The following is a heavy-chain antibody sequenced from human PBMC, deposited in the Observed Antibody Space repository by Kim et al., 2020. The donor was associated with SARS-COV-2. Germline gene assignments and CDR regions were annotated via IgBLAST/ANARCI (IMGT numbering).Heavy chain of an antibody. CDR2: IGGGGGST. Sequence: GGSLRLSCAASGFTFSSYAMSWVRQAPGKGLQWVSAIGGGGGSTYYADSVKGRFTISRDNSKNTLYLQMNSLRAEDTAIYYCAKASSGWGAFDYWGQGSLVTVSS. J-gene: IGHJ4*02. CDR1: GFTFSSYA. D-gene: IGHD6-19*01. CDR3: AKASSGWGAFDY. V-gene: IGHV3-23*01.